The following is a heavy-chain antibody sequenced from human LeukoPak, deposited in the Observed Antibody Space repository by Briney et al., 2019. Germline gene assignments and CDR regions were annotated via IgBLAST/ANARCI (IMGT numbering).Heavy chain of an antibody. J-gene: IGHJ3*02. V-gene: IGHV1-69*04. CDR2: IIPILGIA. CDR3: ATRGIATGDDAFDI. D-gene: IGHD6-13*01. Sequence: SVKVSCKASGGTFSSYAISWVRQAPGQGLEWMGRIIPILGIANYAQKFQGRVTITADKSTSTAYMELSSLRSEDTAVYYCATRGIATGDDAFDIWGQGTMVTVSS. CDR1: GGTFSSYA.